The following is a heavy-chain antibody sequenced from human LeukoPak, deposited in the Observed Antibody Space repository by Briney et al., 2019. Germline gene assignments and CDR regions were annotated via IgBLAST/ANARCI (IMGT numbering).Heavy chain of an antibody. Sequence: GASVKVSCKASGGTFSSYAISWVRQAPGQGLEWMGGIIPIFGTANYAQKFQGRVTITADESTSTAYMGLSSLRSEDTAVYYCARTTVAGTGWDYWGQGTLVTVSS. D-gene: IGHD6-19*01. J-gene: IGHJ4*02. CDR3: ARTTVAGTGWDY. V-gene: IGHV1-69*13. CDR1: GGTFSSYA. CDR2: IIPIFGTA.